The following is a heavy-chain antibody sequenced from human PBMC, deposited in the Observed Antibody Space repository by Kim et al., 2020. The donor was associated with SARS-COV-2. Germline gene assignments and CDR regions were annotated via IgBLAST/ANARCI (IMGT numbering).Heavy chain of an antibody. J-gene: IGHJ6*02. Sequence: KYSQKFQGRVTITRDTSASTAYMELSSLRSEDTAVYYCAIPYDSSGPMDVWGQGTTVTVSS. V-gene: IGHV1-3*01. D-gene: IGHD3-22*01. CDR3: AIPYDSSGPMDV.